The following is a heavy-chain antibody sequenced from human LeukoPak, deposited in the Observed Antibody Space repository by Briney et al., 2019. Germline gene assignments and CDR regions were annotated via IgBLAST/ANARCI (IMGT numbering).Heavy chain of an antibody. J-gene: IGHJ4*02. CDR2: ISYDGSNK. D-gene: IGHD6-25*01. CDR1: GFTFSSYA. V-gene: IGHV3-30*04. Sequence: PGRSLRLSCAASGFTFSSYAMHWVRQAPGKGLEWVAVISYDGSNKYYADSVKGRFTISRDNSKYTLYLQMNSLRAEDTAVYYCGRGAAHDYWGQGTLVTVSS. CDR3: GRGAAHDY.